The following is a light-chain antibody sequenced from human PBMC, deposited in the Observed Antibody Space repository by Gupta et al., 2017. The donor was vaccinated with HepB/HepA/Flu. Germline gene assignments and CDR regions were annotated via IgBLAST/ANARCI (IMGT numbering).Light chain of an antibody. CDR3: QHRRNWPIT. CDR2: DVS. V-gene: IGKV3-11*01. Sequence: EIVLTQPPDTRSLSPGARATSSCRASQSVSHYLAWYQQKPGQPPRLLIYDVSNRAIGIPARFSGSGSGTDFTLNISRLEPEDFALYYCQHRRNWPITFGQGTRLEIK. J-gene: IGKJ5*01. CDR1: QSVSHY.